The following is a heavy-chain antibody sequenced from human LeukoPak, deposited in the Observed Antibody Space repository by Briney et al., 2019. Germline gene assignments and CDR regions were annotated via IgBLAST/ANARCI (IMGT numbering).Heavy chain of an antibody. V-gene: IGHV4-4*09. Sequence: SETLSLTCTVSGASISGYFWSWIRQPPGKGLEWMGNIYTSGSTNYNPSLKSRVTISLDTSKTHFSLRLSSVTAADTAVYYCVRHRWVDGYNYWGQGTLVTVSS. J-gene: IGHJ4*02. D-gene: IGHD5-24*01. CDR2: IYTSGST. CDR1: GASISGYF. CDR3: VRHRWVDGYNY.